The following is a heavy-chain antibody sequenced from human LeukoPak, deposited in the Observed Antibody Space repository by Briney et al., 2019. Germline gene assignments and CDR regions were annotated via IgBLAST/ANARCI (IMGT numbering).Heavy chain of an antibody. V-gene: IGHV3-11*05. CDR1: GFTFSDYY. Sequence: GGSLRLSCAASGFTFSDYYMSWIRQAPGKGLEWVSYISSSSSYTNYADSVKGRFTISRDNAKNSLYLQMNSLRAEDTAVYYCARDHSTYYYDTSGYYYDAFDYWGQGTLVTVSS. J-gene: IGHJ4*02. D-gene: IGHD3-22*01. CDR3: ARDHSTYYYDTSGYYYDAFDY. CDR2: ISSSSSYT.